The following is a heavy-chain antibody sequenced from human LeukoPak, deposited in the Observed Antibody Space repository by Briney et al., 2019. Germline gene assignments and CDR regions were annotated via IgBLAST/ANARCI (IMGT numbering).Heavy chain of an antibody. CDR2: ISSSSSYI. D-gene: IGHD4-17*01. CDR3: ARDYEDDGDYHRRFDY. J-gene: IGHJ4*02. V-gene: IGHV3-21*01. Sequence: PGGSLRLSCAASGFTFSSYSMNWVRQAPGKGLEWVSSISSSSSYIYYADSLKGRFTISRDNAKNSLYLQMNSLRAEDTAVYYCARDYEDDGDYHRRFDYWGQGTLVTVSS. CDR1: GFTFSSYS.